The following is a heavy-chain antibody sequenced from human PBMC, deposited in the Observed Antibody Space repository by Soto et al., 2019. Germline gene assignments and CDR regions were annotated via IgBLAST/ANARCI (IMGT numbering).Heavy chain of an antibody. CDR2: INAGNGNT. J-gene: IGHJ4*02. Sequence: GASVKVSCKASGYTFTSYAMHWVRQAPGQRLEWMGWINAGNGNTKYSQKFRGRVTITRDTSASTAYMELSSLRSEDTAVYYCARDSATTVTNFDYWGQGTLVTVSS. D-gene: IGHD4-17*01. V-gene: IGHV1-3*01. CDR1: GYTFTSYA. CDR3: ARDSATTVTNFDY.